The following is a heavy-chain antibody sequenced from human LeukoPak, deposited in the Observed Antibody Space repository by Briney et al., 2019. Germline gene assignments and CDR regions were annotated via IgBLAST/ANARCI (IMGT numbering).Heavy chain of an antibody. Sequence: PGGFLRLSCAASGFTFSSYAMSWVRQAPGKGLEWVTFIRYDGSNTYSADSVKGRFTISRDNSKNTLYLQMNSLRSEDTAVYYCAKDGYSSASSFHYYYYMDVWGKGTTVTVSS. D-gene: IGHD2-15*01. CDR2: IRYDGSNT. CDR3: AKDGYSSASSFHYYYYMDV. CDR1: GFTFSSYA. V-gene: IGHV3-30*02. J-gene: IGHJ6*03.